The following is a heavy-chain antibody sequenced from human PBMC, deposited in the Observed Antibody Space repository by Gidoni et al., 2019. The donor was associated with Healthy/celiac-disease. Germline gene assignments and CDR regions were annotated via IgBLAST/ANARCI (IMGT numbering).Heavy chain of an antibody. CDR2: IKQDGSEK. Sequence: EVQLVESGGGLVQPGGSLRLSCAASGFTFSSYWMIWVRQAPGKGLEWVANIKQDGSEKYYVDSVKGRFTISRDNAKNSLYLQMNSLRAEDTAVYYCARGRYYYDSSGYYLNWYFDLWGRGTLVTVSS. CDR3: ARGRYYYDSSGYYLNWYFDL. CDR1: GFTFSSYW. D-gene: IGHD3-22*01. V-gene: IGHV3-7*03. J-gene: IGHJ2*01.